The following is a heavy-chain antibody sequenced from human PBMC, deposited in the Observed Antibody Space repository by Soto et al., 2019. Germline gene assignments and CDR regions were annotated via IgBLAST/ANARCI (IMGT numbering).Heavy chain of an antibody. CDR1: GLTFSGSA. V-gene: IGHV3-73*02. CDR2: IRSKVNSYAT. CDR3: AKDSPPYITMIGPYWYFDL. Sequence: EVQLVESGGGLVQPGGSLKLSCAASGLTFSGSAIHWVRQAAGKGLEWVGRIRSKVNSYATLYDASVEGRFTISRDDSKNTAYLQMNSLKTEDTAVYYCAKDSPPYITMIGPYWYFDLWGRGTLVTVSS. J-gene: IGHJ2*01. D-gene: IGHD3-22*01.